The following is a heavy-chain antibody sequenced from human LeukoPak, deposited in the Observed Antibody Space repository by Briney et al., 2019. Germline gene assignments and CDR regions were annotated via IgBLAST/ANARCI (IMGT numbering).Heavy chain of an antibody. J-gene: IGHJ6*03. V-gene: IGHV1-69*01. CDR1: GGTFSSYA. CDR2: IIPIFGTA. CDR3: ARLKDGYYYYYYMDV. Sequence: SVKVSCKASGGTFSSYAISWVRQAPGQGLEWMGGIIPIFGTANYAQKFQGRVTITADESTSTAYMELSSLRSEDTAVYYCARLKDGYYYYYYMDVWGKGTTVTISS. D-gene: IGHD2-15*01.